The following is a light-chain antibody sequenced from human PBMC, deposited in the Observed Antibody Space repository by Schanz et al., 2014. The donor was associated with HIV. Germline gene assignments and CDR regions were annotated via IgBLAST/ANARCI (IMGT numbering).Light chain of an antibody. Sequence: QSALTQPRSVSGSPGQSVAISCTGTSSDVGAFNYVSWYQHYPGKAPKLMIYHVSERPSGVPDRFSGSKSGFTASLTISGLQADDEAHYYCSSYTSFGTLVFGGGTKLTVL. J-gene: IGLJ3*02. CDR3: SSYTSFGTLV. CDR1: SSDVGAFNY. CDR2: HVS. V-gene: IGLV2-11*01.